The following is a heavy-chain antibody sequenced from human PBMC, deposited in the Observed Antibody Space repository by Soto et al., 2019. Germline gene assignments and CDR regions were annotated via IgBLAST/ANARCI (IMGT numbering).Heavy chain of an antibody. D-gene: IGHD3-10*01. CDR2: FIPIFCTA. CDR3: ATLCRMVRGVMTNVPDDY. Sequence: QVQLVQSGAEVKKPGSSVKVSCKASGGTFSSYAISWVRQAPGQGLEWMGGFIPIFCTANYEQKFQGRVTITAYKVTNTAYMVLSSLRSENTAVYDCATLCRMVRGVMTNVPDDYWGKRTLVTVSS. V-gene: IGHV1-69*06. J-gene: IGHJ4*02. CDR1: GGTFSSYA.